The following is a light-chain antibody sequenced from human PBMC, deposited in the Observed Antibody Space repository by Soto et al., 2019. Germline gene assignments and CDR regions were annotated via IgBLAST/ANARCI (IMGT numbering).Light chain of an antibody. Sequence: QSALTQPACVSGSPGQSITISCTGTSSDVGGYDYVSWYQQHPGKAPKLIIYEVTNRPSGVSYRFSASKSGNMASLTISGLQAEDEADYYCCSYTSTSGRVFGTGTKLTVL. CDR3: CSYTSTSGRV. V-gene: IGLV2-14*01. J-gene: IGLJ1*01. CDR1: SSDVGGYDY. CDR2: EVT.